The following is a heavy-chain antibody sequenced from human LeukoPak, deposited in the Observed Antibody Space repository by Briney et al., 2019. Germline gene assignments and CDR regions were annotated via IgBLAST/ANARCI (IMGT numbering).Heavy chain of an antibody. CDR2: SNHSGST. CDR3: ARRDFWSGYYSSRY. V-gene: IGHV4-34*01. Sequence: SETLSLTCAVYGGSLSGYYWSWIRQPPGKGLEWIGDSNHSGSTNYNPSLKSRVTISVDTSRNQFSLKLRSVTAADTAAYYCARRDFWSGYYSSRYWGQGTLVSVSS. D-gene: IGHD3-3*01. J-gene: IGHJ4*02. CDR1: GGSLSGYY.